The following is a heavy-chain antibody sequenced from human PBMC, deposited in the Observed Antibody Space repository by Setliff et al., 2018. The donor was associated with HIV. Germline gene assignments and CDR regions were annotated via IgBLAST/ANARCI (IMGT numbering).Heavy chain of an antibody. CDR3: ARGGGPDTNFDL. J-gene: IGHJ4*02. CDR2: VYYSGST. CDR1: GGSIRNGLYY. Sequence: ASETLSLTCTVSGGSIRNGLYYWHWIRQPPGKGLEWIGSVYYSGSTYYKPSLKSRVTISVDTSKNQFSLRLSSVTAADRAVYYCARGGGPDTNFDLWGQGTLVTVYS. V-gene: IGHV4-39*07. D-gene: IGHD5-18*01.